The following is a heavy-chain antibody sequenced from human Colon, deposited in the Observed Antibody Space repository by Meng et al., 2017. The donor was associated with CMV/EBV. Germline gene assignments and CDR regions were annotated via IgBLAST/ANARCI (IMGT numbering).Heavy chain of an antibody. J-gene: IGHJ5*01. CDR1: GLTIRNNA. V-gene: IGHV3-23*01. CDR3: VKWAVSYRFGS. D-gene: IGHD1-26*01. CDR2: ITDGEDST. Sequence: CAVSGLTIRNNAVSWVRQDQGKGLEWVSGITDGEDSTFYGDSEKGRFTISRDNTRDTVFLQMNSLRGDDTAVYYCVKWAVSYRFGSWGQGALVTVSS.